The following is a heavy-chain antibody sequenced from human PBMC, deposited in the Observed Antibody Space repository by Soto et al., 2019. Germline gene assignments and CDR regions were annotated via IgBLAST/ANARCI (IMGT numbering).Heavy chain of an antibody. Sequence: WGALRLSCAASGFTFSRYSMNWARQDPGKGLEWGSSISSSSSYIYYADSVKGRFTISRDNAKNSLYLQMNSLRAVDTAVYYCARSYYDSRNNWFDPWGQGTLVTVSS. CDR3: ARSYYDSRNNWFDP. D-gene: IGHD3-22*01. J-gene: IGHJ5*02. CDR1: GFTFSRYS. V-gene: IGHV3-21*01. CDR2: ISSSSSYI.